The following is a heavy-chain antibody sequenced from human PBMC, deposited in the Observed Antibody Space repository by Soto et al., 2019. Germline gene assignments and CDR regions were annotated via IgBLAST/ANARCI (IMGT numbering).Heavy chain of an antibody. Sequence: EVQLVESGGGLVKPGGSLRLSCAASGFIFSNAWMNWVRQAPGKGLEWVGRIRSKSDGGTTDYAAPVEGRFIISRDDSKNMLYLQMNSLKIEDTAVYYCTTGWSSRDYWGQGTLVTVSS. V-gene: IGHV3-15*01. D-gene: IGHD6-13*01. CDR3: TTGWSSRDY. J-gene: IGHJ4*02. CDR1: GFIFSNAW. CDR2: IRSKSDGGTT.